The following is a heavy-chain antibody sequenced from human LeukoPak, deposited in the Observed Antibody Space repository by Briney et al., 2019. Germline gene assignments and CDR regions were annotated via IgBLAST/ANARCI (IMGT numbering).Heavy chain of an antibody. CDR2: IKQDGSEK. Sequence: QSGGSLRLSCAASGFTFSSYWMSWVCQAPGKGLEWVANIKQDGSEKYYVDSVKGRFTISRDNAKNSLYLQMNSLRAEDTAVYYCAREIYDYIWGSSLSYFDYWGQGTLVTVSS. V-gene: IGHV3-7*01. D-gene: IGHD3-16*01. CDR1: GFTFSSYW. J-gene: IGHJ4*02. CDR3: AREIYDYIWGSSLSYFDY.